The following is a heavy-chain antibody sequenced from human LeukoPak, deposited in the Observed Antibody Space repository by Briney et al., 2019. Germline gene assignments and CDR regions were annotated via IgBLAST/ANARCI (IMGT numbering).Heavy chain of an antibody. CDR1: GFTVSNSY. CDR2: IYSGGTT. Sequence: GGSLRLSCAASGFTVSNSYMSWVRQAPGKGLEWVSVIYSGGTTYYADSVKGRFIISRDNSKNTLSLQMNSLRAEDTAVYYCAGRYYDILTGGREGFDYWGQGTLVTVSS. CDR3: AGRYYDILTGGREGFDY. V-gene: IGHV3-53*05. D-gene: IGHD3-9*01. J-gene: IGHJ4*02.